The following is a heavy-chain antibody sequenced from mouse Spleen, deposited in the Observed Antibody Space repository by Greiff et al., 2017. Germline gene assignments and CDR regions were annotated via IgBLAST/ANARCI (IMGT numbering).Heavy chain of an antibody. CDR1: GYTFTSYW. CDR2: IDPSDSYT. CDR3: ASLLNY. D-gene: IGHD2-3*01. J-gene: IGHJ4*01. Sequence: QVQLKQSGAELAKPGASVKLSCKASGYTFTSYWMHWVKQRPGQGLEWIGEIDPSDSYTNYNQKFKGKATLTVDTSSSTAYMQLSSLTSEDSAVYYCASLLNYWGQGTSVTVSS. V-gene: IGHV1-50*01.